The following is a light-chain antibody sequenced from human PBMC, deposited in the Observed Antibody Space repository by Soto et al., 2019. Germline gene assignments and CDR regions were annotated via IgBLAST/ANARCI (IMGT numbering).Light chain of an antibody. V-gene: IGKV3-20*01. Sequence: EIVLTQSPGTLSLSPGERATLSCRASQSVSSSYLAWYQQKPGQAPRLLIYGASSRATGIPDRFSGSGSGTDFTLTISRLEHEDVAVYYCQQYVSSPTFGQGTKVEIK. CDR3: QQYVSSPT. CDR1: QSVSSSY. CDR2: GAS. J-gene: IGKJ1*01.